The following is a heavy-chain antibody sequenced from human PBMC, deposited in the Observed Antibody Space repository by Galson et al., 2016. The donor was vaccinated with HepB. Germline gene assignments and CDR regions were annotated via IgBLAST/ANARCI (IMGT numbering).Heavy chain of an antibody. Sequence: SLRLSCAASGFTSSGPTMHWVRQASGKGLEWVGRIRSKANSYATAYAASVKGRFTISRDDSKKTVYLQMNSLKTEDTAVYYCTREYSSSWYPGYWGQGTLVTVSS. CDR1: GFTSSGPT. CDR2: IRSKANSYAT. V-gene: IGHV3-73*01. J-gene: IGHJ4*02. CDR3: TREYSSSWYPGY. D-gene: IGHD6-13*01.